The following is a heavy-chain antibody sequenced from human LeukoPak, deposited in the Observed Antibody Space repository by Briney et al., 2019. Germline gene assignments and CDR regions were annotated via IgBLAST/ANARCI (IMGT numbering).Heavy chain of an antibody. D-gene: IGHD6-19*01. CDR3: ARDGVRVTYTSGWYYFDY. J-gene: IGHJ4*02. Sequence: SETLSLTCTVSGGSISSYYWSWIRQPAGKGLEWIVYIYYSGSTNYNPSLKSRVTISVDTSKNQFSLKLSSVTAADPAVYFCARDGVRVTYTSGWYYFDYWGQGTLVTVSS. CDR2: IYYSGST. V-gene: IGHV4-59*01. CDR1: GGSISSYY.